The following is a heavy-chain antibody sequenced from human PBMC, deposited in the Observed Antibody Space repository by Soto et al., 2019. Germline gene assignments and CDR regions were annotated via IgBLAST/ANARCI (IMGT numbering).Heavy chain of an antibody. CDR1: GFTFSSYA. CDR3: ARDRYSDSP. V-gene: IGHV3-23*01. Sequence: PGGSLRLSCAASGFTFSSYAMNWVRQAPGKGLEWVSAITGRGGSTYYADSVKGRFTISRDNSKDTLYLQMNSLRAVDTAVYYCARDRYSDSPWGQGTLVTVSS. D-gene: IGHD4-17*01. CDR2: ITGRGGST. J-gene: IGHJ5*02.